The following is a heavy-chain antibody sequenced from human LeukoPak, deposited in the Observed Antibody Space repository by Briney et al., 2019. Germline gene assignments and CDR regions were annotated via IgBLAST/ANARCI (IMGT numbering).Heavy chain of an antibody. Sequence: SVKVSCKASGGTFSSYAISWVRQAPGQGLEWMGGIIPIFGTANYAQKFQGRVTITTDESTSTAYMELSSLRSEDTAVYYCARVLLRDGPAAIRPYYYYYMDVWGKGTTVTVSS. CDR1: GGTFSSYA. CDR3: ARVLLRDGPAAIRPYYYYYMDV. J-gene: IGHJ6*03. D-gene: IGHD2-2*01. V-gene: IGHV1-69*05. CDR2: IIPIFGTA.